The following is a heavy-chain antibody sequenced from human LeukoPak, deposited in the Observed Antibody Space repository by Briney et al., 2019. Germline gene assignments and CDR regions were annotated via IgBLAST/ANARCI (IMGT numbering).Heavy chain of an antibody. J-gene: IGHJ4*02. CDR1: GFTFSDYY. CDR2: IYHTGTT. CDR3: AISGSGTYYDEQFDY. V-gene: IGHV4-38-2*01. D-gene: IGHD3-10*01. Sequence: GSLRLSCAASGFTFSDYYMSWIRQAPGKGLEWIGSIYHTGTTYYNPSLKTRVTIYVDTSKKQFSLKLNSVTAADTAVYYCAISGSGTYYDEQFDYWGQGTLVTVSS.